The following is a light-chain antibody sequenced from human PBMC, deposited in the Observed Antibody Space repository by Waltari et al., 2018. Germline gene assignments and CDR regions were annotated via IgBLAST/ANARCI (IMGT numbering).Light chain of an antibody. V-gene: IGKV3-15*01. CDR3: QQYKNWPPLT. CDR2: SAS. J-gene: IGKJ4*01. CDR1: KSISNN. Sequence: EIVLTQFPATLSLSLGERSTLSCMASKSISNNLAWYQQKLGQAPRLLIHSASTRATGIPDRFSGSGSGTEFTLTISSLQSEDFARYYCQQYKNWPPLTFGGGTKVEIK.